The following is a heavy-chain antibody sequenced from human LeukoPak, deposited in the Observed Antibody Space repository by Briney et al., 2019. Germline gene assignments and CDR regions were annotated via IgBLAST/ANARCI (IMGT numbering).Heavy chain of an antibody. D-gene: IGHD4-11*01. V-gene: IGHV4-59*01. CDR1: GGSISNYY. Sequence: PPETLSLTCTVSGGSISNYYWSWVRQPPGKGLEWIGYIYYSGSTNYSPSLKSRVTISVDMSKNQFSLKLGSVTAADTAVYYCARAKGNSNYPYYYMDVWGKGTTVTVSS. CDR3: ARAKGNSNYPYYYMDV. CDR2: IYYSGST. J-gene: IGHJ6*03.